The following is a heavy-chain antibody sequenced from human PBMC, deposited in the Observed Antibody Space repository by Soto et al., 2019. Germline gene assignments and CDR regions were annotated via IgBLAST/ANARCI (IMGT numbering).Heavy chain of an antibody. V-gene: IGHV3-23*01. CDR3: AKGPYYYDSRGVDY. D-gene: IGHD3-22*01. CDR1: GVPLNSYA. J-gene: IGHJ4*02. Sequence: GGGLRRSGSASGVPLNSYAMSRVRQAPGKGLEWVSAISGSGGSTYYADSVKGRFNISRDNSKNTLYLQMNSLRAEDTAVYYCAKGPYYYDSRGVDYWGQGTLATVSP. CDR2: ISGSGGST.